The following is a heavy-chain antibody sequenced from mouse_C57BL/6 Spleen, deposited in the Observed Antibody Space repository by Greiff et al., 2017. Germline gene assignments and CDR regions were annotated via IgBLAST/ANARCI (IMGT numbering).Heavy chain of an antibody. V-gene: IGHV1-7*01. CDR3: ARMCYGSSYGYIDV. D-gene: IGHD1-1*01. CDR2: INPRRGYT. Sequence: VQLQESGAELAKPGASVKLSCKASGYTFTRYWMHWVNQRPGQGLEWIGYINPRRGYTKYNQKVKDKATLTADKSSITAYMQLSSLTYEDSAVYYCARMCYGSSYGYIDVWGTGTTGTVAS. J-gene: IGHJ1*03. CDR1: GYTFTRYW.